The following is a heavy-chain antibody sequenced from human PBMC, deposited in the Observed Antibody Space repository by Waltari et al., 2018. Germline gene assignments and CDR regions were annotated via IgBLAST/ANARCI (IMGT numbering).Heavy chain of an antibody. Sequence: QVQLVQSGAEVKKPGSSVKVSCEASGGTFSSYTISWVRQAPGQGLEWMGRIIPSLGIANYAQKFQGRVTITADKSTSTAYMELSSLRSEDTAVYYCARDYGDYPFDYWGQGTLVTVSS. J-gene: IGHJ4*02. CDR1: GGTFSSYT. D-gene: IGHD4-17*01. V-gene: IGHV1-69*08. CDR3: ARDYGDYPFDY. CDR2: IIPSLGIA.